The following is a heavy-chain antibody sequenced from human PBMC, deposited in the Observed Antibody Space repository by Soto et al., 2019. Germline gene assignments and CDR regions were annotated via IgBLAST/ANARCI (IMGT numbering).Heavy chain of an antibody. CDR2: MNPNSGNT. CDR1: GYTFTSYD. D-gene: IGHD3-22*01. Sequence: QVQLVQSGAEVKKPGASVKVSCKASGYTFTSYDINWVRQATGQGLEWMGWMNPNSGNTGYAQKFQGRVTMTRNTSISTAYMELSSLRSEDTDVYYCARVNYDSSGYYIYYYYYYGMDVWGQGTTVTVSS. CDR3: ARVNYDSSGYYIYYYYYYGMDV. J-gene: IGHJ6*02. V-gene: IGHV1-8*01.